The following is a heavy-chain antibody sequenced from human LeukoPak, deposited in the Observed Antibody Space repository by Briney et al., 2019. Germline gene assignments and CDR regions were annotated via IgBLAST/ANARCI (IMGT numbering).Heavy chain of an antibody. Sequence: QPGGSLRLSCTGSGFTFGDYAMSWVRQAPGKGLVWVGFIRSKAYGGTTEYAASVKGRFTISRDDSKSIAYLQMNSLKTEDTAVYYCTRVSGYGFLGEYYYGMDVWGQGTTVTVSS. CDR2: IRSKAYGGTT. V-gene: IGHV3-49*04. D-gene: IGHD5-12*01. CDR3: TRVSGYGFLGEYYYGMDV. CDR1: GFTFGDYA. J-gene: IGHJ6*02.